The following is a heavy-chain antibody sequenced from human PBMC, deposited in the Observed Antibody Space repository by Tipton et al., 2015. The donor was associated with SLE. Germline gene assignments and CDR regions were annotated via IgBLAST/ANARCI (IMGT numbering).Heavy chain of an antibody. J-gene: IGHJ4*02. D-gene: IGHD2-15*01. CDR2: IYYRGST. CDR1: GGSLSSSSYY. V-gene: IGHV4-39*07. CDR3: ARGRGCSGGSCLWYFDY. Sequence: LRLSCTVSGGSLSSSSYYWGWIRQPPGKGLEWIGSIYYRGSTYYNPSLKSRVTISVDTSKNQFSLKLSPVTAADTAVYYCARGRGCSGGSCLWYFDYWGQGTLVTVSS.